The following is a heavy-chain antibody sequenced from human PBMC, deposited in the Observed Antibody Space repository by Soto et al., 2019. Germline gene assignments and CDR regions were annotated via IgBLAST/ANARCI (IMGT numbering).Heavy chain of an antibody. CDR1: GYSFTSYW. V-gene: IGHV5-51*01. J-gene: IGHJ6*02. CDR2: IYPGDSDT. Sequence: PGESLKISCKGSGYSFTSYWIGWVRQMPGKGLEWMGIIYPGDSDTRYSPSFQGQVTISADKSISTAYLQWSSLKASDTAMYYCARHRRYYDFLSGKYGMDVWGQGTTVTVSS. D-gene: IGHD3-3*01. CDR3: ARHRRYYDFLSGKYGMDV.